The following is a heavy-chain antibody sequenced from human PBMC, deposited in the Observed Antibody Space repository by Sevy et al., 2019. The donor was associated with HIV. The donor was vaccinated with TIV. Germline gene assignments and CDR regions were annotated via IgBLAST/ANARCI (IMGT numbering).Heavy chain of an antibody. Sequence: SETLSLTCAVYGGPFSGYYWSWIRQPPGKGLEWIGEINHSGSTNYNPSLKSRVTISVDTSKNQFSLKLSSVTAADTAVYYCARPYYYDSSGPTPDWFDPWGQGTLVTVSS. CDR2: INHSGST. V-gene: IGHV4-34*01. D-gene: IGHD3-22*01. CDR1: GGPFSGYY. J-gene: IGHJ5*01. CDR3: ARPYYYDSSGPTPDWFDP.